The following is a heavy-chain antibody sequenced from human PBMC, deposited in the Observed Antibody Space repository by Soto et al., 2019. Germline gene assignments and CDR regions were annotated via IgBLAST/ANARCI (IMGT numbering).Heavy chain of an antibody. CDR1: GFTFINTG. V-gene: IGHV3-23*01. CDR3: AKIDGYFDY. D-gene: IGHD3-22*01. CDR2: ITGNGDTT. Sequence: EVQVLQSGGGLVPPGGSLRLSCAGSGFTFINTGMSWVRQAPGQGLEWVSAITGNGDTTYADSVKGRFTISRDNSKSTLYLRMTGLSAEVTSVYYCAKIDGYFDYWGQGTLVTVSS. J-gene: IGHJ4*02.